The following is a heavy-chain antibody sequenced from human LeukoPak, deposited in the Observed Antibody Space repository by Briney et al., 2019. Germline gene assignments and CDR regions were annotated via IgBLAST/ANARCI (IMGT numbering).Heavy chain of an antibody. CDR2: ISAYNGNK. J-gene: IGHJ4*02. CDR3: AREESGWYVPPYY. CDR1: GYTFTSYG. D-gene: IGHD6-19*01. V-gene: IGHV1-18*04. Sequence: GASVKVSCKPSGYTFTSYGISWVRQAPGQGLEWMGWISAYNGNKNYAQKLQGRVTMTTDTSTSTAYMELRGLRSDDTAVYYCAREESGWYVPPYYWGQGTLVTVSS.